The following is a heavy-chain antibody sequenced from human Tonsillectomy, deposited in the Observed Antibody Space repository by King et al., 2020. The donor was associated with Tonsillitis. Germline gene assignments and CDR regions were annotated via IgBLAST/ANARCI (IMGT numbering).Heavy chain of an antibody. CDR1: GFTFSNYP. CDR2: ISYDGTKK. CDR3: ARGVDEWGTDY. J-gene: IGHJ4*02. D-gene: IGHD3-16*01. Sequence: VQLVESGGGAVQPGRSLSLSCAASGFTFSNYPMHWVRQAPGKGLEWVAVISYDGTKKYFADSVKGRFTISRDNSQNTLYLQVTSLRAEDTAVYYCARGVDEWGTDYWGQGTLVTVSS. V-gene: IGHV3-30*01.